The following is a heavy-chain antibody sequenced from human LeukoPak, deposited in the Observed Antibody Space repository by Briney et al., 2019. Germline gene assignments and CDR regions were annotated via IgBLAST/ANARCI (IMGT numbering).Heavy chain of an antibody. CDR3: ARPFSGSYSSFDF. J-gene: IGHJ4*02. Sequence: PSETLSLTCTVSGDSISSYYWSWIRQPPGRGLEWIGTKSKDGTTSLYNPSLKSRVTMVVDTSKNQFSLRLTSVTAADTALYFCARPFSGSYSSFDFWGQGILVIVSS. CDR2: KSKDGTTS. D-gene: IGHD1-26*01. CDR1: GDSISSYY. V-gene: IGHV4-4*08.